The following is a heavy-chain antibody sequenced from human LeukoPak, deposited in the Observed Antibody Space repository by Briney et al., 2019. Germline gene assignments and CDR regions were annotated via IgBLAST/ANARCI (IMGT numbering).Heavy chain of an antibody. V-gene: IGHV3-21*01. Sequence: EGSLRLSCAASGFTFSSYSMNWVRQAPGKGLEWVSSISSSSSYIYYADSVKGRFTISRDNAKNSLYLQMNSLRAEDTAVYYCARESYSITPYGMDVWGQGTTVTVSS. CDR2: ISSSSSYI. CDR3: ARESYSITPYGMDV. D-gene: IGHD6-13*01. CDR1: GFTFSSYS. J-gene: IGHJ6*02.